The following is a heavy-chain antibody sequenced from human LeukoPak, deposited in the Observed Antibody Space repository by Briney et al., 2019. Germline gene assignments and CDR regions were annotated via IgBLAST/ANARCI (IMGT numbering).Heavy chain of an antibody. CDR3: ARDSGYYYLFDY. V-gene: IGHV4-39*02. J-gene: IGHJ4*02. D-gene: IGHD3-22*01. CDR2: IYYSGST. Sequence: PSETLSLTCTVSGGSISSSSYYWGWIRQPPGKGLEWIGSIYYSGSTYYNPSLKSRVTISVDTSKNQFSLKLSSVTAADTAVYYCARDSGYYYLFDYWGQGTLVTVSS. CDR1: GGSISSSSYY.